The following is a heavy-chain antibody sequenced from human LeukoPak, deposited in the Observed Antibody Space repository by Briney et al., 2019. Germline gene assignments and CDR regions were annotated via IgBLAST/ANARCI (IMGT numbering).Heavy chain of an antibody. J-gene: IGHJ5*02. Sequence: KPSETLSLTCTVSGGSISSYYWSWIRQPPGKGLEWIGYIYYSGGTNYNPSLKSRVTISVDTSKNQFSLKLSSVTAADTAVYYCARVSIIVIRGSHWFDPWGQGTLVTVSS. V-gene: IGHV4-59*01. CDR3: ARVSIIVIRGSHWFDP. D-gene: IGHD3-22*01. CDR1: GGSISSYY. CDR2: IYYSGGT.